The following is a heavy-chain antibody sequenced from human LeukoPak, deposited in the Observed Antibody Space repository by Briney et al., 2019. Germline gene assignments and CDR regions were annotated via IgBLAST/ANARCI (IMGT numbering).Heavy chain of an antibody. J-gene: IGHJ6*02. CDR1: GYTLTELS. CDR2: FDPEDGET. Sequence: GASVKVSCKVSGYTLTELSMHWVRQAPGKGLEWMGGFDPEDGETIYAQKFQGRVTMTEDTSTDTAYMELSSLRSEDTAVYYCARWPAPATAAVATGYYYYGMDVWGQGTTVTVSS. V-gene: IGHV1-24*01. D-gene: IGHD5-24*01. CDR3: ARWPAPATAAVATGYYYYGMDV.